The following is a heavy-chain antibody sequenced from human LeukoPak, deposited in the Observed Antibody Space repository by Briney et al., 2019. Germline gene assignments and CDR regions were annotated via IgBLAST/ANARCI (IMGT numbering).Heavy chain of an antibody. CDR3: AKDPGYCSGGSCYYFDY. V-gene: IGHV3-30*18. Sequence: GGSLRLSCAASGFTFSSYAMHWVRQAPAKGLEWVAVISYDGSNKYYTDSVKGRFSISRDNSKSTLYLQMNSLRAEDTAVYYSAKDPGYCSGGSCYYFDYWGQGTLVTVSS. CDR1: GFTFSSYA. D-gene: IGHD2-15*01. J-gene: IGHJ4*02. CDR2: ISYDGSNK.